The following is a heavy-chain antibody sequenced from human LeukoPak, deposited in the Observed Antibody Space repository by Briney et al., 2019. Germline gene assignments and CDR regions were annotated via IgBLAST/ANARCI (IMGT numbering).Heavy chain of an antibody. V-gene: IGHV4-39*01. CDR2: IYYSGST. CDR3: ARRFWSGYSYFDY. J-gene: IGHJ4*02. Sequence: SETLSLTCTVSGGSISSYYWSWIRQPPGKGLEWIGSIYYSGSTYYNPSLKSRVTISVDTSKNQFSLKLSSVTAADTAVYYCARRFWSGYSYFDYWGQGTLVTVSS. D-gene: IGHD3-3*01. CDR1: GGSISSYY.